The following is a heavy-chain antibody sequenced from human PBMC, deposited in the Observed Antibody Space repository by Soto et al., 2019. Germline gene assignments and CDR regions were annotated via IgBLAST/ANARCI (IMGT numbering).Heavy chain of an antibody. D-gene: IGHD4-4*01. CDR2: ISGSGGST. CDR1: GFTFSSYA. CDR3: AKAGSNYDYYYGMDV. V-gene: IGHV3-23*01. J-gene: IGHJ6*02. Sequence: GGSLRLSCAASGFTFSSYAMSWVRQAPGKGLEWVSAISGSGGSTYYADSVKGRFTISRDNSKNTLYLQMNSLRAEDTAVYYCAKAGSNYDYYYGMDVWGQGTTVTVSS.